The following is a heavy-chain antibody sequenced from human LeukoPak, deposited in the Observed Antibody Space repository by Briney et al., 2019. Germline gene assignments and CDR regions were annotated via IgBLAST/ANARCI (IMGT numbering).Heavy chain of an antibody. CDR1: GFTFSSYS. D-gene: IGHD3-22*01. V-gene: IGHV3-21*01. J-gene: IGHJ4*02. Sequence: GGSLRLSCAASGFTFSSYSMNWVRQAPGKGLEWVSSISSSSSYIYYADSVKGRFTISRDNAKNSLYLQMNSLRAEDTAVYYCASEGGYHYDSSGYYYFDYWGQGTLVTVSS. CDR2: ISSSSSYI. CDR3: ASEGGYHYDSSGYYYFDY.